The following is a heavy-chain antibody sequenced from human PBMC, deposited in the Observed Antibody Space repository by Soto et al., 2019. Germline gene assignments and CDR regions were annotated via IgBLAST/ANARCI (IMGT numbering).Heavy chain of an antibody. CDR2: IHYRGST. D-gene: IGHD3-10*01. CDR1: DDSITSGAYY. Sequence: SETLSLTCTVSDDSITSGAYYWGLIRQPPGKGLEWIGYIHYRGSTYYNPSLKSRVTISVDTSKNQFSLKLSSVTAADTAVYYCARDGSGSYSPYFDYWGQGTLVTVSS. CDR3: ARDGSGSYSPYFDY. J-gene: IGHJ4*02. V-gene: IGHV4-31*03.